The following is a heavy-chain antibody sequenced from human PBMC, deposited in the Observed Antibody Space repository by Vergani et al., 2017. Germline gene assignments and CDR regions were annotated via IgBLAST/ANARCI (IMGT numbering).Heavy chain of an antibody. CDR2: IWYDGSNK. D-gene: IGHD3-10*01. Sequence: QVQLVESGGGVVQPGRSLRLSCAASGFTFSSYGMHWVRQAPGKGLEWVAVIWYDGSNKYYADSVKGRFTISRDNSKNTLYLQMNSLRAEDTAVYYCARERRVPGYFDYWGQGTLVTVSS. V-gene: IGHV3-33*01. CDR1: GFTFSSYG. J-gene: IGHJ4*02. CDR3: ARERRVPGYFDY.